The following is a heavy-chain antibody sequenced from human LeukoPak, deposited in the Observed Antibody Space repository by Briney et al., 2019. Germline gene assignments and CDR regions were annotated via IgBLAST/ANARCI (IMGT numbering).Heavy chain of an antibody. CDR3: ARDGGKDYYGSGSYYPKWFDP. J-gene: IGHJ5*02. CDR1: GDSISSSHW. CDR2: IYHRGST. Sequence: PSETLSLTCAVSGDSISSSHWWSWVRQPPGKGLEWTGEIYHRGSTNYNPSLKSRVTISVDKSKNHFSLNLSSVTAADTAVYYCARDGGKDYYGSGSYYPKWFDPWGQGTLVTVSS. V-gene: IGHV4-4*02. D-gene: IGHD3-10*01.